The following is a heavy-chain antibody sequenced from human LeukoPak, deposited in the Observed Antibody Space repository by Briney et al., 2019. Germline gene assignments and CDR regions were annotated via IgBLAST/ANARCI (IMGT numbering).Heavy chain of an antibody. D-gene: IGHD2-21*01. V-gene: IGHV3-21*01. CDR3: ARDSPNDGILWWSIDY. CDR2: ISSSSSYK. CDR1: GFTFSSYS. Sequence: GGSLRLSCAASGFTFSSYSMNWVRQAPGKGLEWVSSISSSSSYKYYADSLKGRFAISRDNAKNSLFLQMNSLRAEDTAVYYCARDSPNDGILWWSIDYWGQGTLVTVSS. J-gene: IGHJ4*02.